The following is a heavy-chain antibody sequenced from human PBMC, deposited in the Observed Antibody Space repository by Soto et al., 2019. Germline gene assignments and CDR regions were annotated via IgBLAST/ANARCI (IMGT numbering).Heavy chain of an antibody. CDR3: ARLTKYYYASGSHASFDF. CDR1: GFTFSDYY. V-gene: IGHV3-11*01. Sequence: PGGSLRLSCAASGFTFSDYYMSWIRQAPGKGLEWVSYISSSGSTIYYADSVKGRFTISRDNAKSSLYLQMNSLSAEDTAVFYCARLTKYYYASGSHASFDFWGQGTLVTVSS. CDR2: ISSSGSTI. D-gene: IGHD3-10*01. J-gene: IGHJ4*02.